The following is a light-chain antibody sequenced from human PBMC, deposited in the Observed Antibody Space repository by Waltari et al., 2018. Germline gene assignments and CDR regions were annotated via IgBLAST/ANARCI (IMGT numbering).Light chain of an antibody. CDR3: QHHFRLPAT. V-gene: IGKV3-20*01. J-gene: IGKJ1*01. Sequence: IMLTQSPATLSLSPGARATLSCRASQRISRYLAWYQQKPGQAPRLLIYGASTRATGIPDRFSGSGSGTDFSLTISGLVPEDSAVYYCQHHFRLPATFGQGTKVEIK. CDR2: GAS. CDR1: QRISRY.